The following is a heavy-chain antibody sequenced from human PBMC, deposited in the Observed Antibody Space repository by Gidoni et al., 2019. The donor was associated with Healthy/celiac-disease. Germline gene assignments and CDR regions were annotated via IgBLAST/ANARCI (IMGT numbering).Heavy chain of an antibody. CDR3: ARGRYYDSSEDY. J-gene: IGHJ4*02. Sequence: EVQLVESGGGLVQPGGSLRPSCSASGFTFSSYSMNWVRQAPGKGLGWGSYISSSSSTIYYADSVKGRFTISRDNAKNSLYLQMNSLRAEDTAVYYCARGRYYDSSEDYWGQGTLVTVSS. CDR1: GFTFSSYS. V-gene: IGHV3-48*04. D-gene: IGHD3-22*01. CDR2: ISSSSSTI.